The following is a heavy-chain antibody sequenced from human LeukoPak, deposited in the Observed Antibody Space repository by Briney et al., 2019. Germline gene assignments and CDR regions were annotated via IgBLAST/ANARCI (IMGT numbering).Heavy chain of an antibody. CDR2: ISAYNGNT. V-gene: IGHV1-18*01. D-gene: IGHD2-21*02. J-gene: IGHJ4*02. Sequence: ASVKVSCKASGYTFINYGINWVRQAPGQGLEWMGWISAYNGNTNYAQKLQGRVTMTTDTSTNTAYMELRSLRSDDTAVYYCASDNALVVTLDYWGQGTLVTVSS. CDR1: GYTFINYG. CDR3: ASDNALVVTLDY.